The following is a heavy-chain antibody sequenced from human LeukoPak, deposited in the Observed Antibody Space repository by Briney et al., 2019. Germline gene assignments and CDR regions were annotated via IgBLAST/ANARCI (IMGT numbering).Heavy chain of an antibody. CDR1: GFTFSSYA. J-gene: IGHJ4*02. V-gene: IGHV3-30*04. CDR3: ARGAKDSEYYYDSSGYYSPPFD. Sequence: GGSLRLSCAASGFTFSSYAMHWVRQAPGKGLEWVAVISYDGSNKYYADSVKGRFTISRDNSKNTLYLQMNSLRAEDTAVYYCARGAKDSEYYYDSSGYYSPPFDWGQGTLVTVSS. CDR2: ISYDGSNK. D-gene: IGHD3-22*01.